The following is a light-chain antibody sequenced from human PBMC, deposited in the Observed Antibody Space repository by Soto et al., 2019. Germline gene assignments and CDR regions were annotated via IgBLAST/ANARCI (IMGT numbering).Light chain of an antibody. CDR3: QQDLRPPLT. Sequence: DIQMTQSPSSLSASVGDRFTVTCRASQSISSYLNWYQQKPGKAPGLLIYAASTLQSGVPSRFSASGSGTDFTLTISSLQPEDFATYYCQQDLRPPLTFGPGTKVDIK. CDR1: QSISSY. J-gene: IGKJ3*01. V-gene: IGKV1-39*01. CDR2: AAS.